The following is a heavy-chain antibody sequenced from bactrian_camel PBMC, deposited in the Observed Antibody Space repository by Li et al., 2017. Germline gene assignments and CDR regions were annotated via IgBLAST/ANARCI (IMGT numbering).Heavy chain of an antibody. CDR2: ISSDGGQI. V-gene: IGHV3S63*01. CDR1: RYTWGNRC. Sequence: HVQLVESGGGSVQTGGSLRLSCAASRYTWGNRCIGWFRQAPGKEREGVAVISSDGGQIYYADSVEGRFTISKDASKNAVDLQMISLNPEDTAMYYCAARMLGSCYPDLSPSDFDYWGQGTQVTVS. CDR3: AARMLGSCYPDLSPSDFDY. J-gene: IGHJ6*01. D-gene: IGHD1*01.